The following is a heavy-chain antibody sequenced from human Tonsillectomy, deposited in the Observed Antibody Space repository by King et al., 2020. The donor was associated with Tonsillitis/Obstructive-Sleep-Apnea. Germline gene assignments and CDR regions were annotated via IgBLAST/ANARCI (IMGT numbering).Heavy chain of an antibody. V-gene: IGHV4-59*01. J-gene: IGHJ5*02. CDR1: CGSIYSDY. CDR3: ARVAGCIGDICYSWFDP. Sequence: QLQESGPGLVKPSETLSLTCNVSCGSIYSDYWSWIRQPPGKGLEWSGHIFNTVTATYNASPTSRVTISVDTSQNQFSLKLSSVTPADTAVYYCARVAGCIGDICYSWFDPWGQGTPVTVSS. D-gene: IGHD2-8*02. CDR2: IFNTVTA.